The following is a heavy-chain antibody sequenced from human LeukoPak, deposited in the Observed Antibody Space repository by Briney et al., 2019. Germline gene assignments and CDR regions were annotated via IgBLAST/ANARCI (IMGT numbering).Heavy chain of an antibody. Sequence: QPGGSLRLSCAASGFTFSSYGMHWVRQAPGKGLEWVAVIWYDGSNKYYADSVKGRFTISRDNAKNTLYLQMNSLRAEDTAVYYCASPRYSYGVPTDYWGQGTLVTVSS. V-gene: IGHV3-33*03. CDR2: IWYDGSNK. CDR3: ASPRYSYGVPTDY. J-gene: IGHJ4*02. D-gene: IGHD5-24*01. CDR1: GFTFSSYG.